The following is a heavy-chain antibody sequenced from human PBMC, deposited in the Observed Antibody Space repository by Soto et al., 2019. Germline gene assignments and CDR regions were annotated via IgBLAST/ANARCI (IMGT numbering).Heavy chain of an antibody. CDR3: ARGLITVAAFDY. V-gene: IGHV3-30-3*01. J-gene: IGHJ4*02. CDR2: ISYDGNNK. Sequence: QVQLVESGGGVVQPGRSLRLSCAASGFIFSTYAMHWVRQAPGKWLEWVAVISYDGNNKYYADSVKGRFTISRDNPKNTLYLRMNSLGAEETAVYYCARGLITVAAFDYWGQGTLVAVSS. CDR1: GFIFSTYA.